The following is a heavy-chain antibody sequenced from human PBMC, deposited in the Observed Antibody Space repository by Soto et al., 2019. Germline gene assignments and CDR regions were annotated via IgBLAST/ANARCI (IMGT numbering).Heavy chain of an antibody. CDR1: GGSVSSGSYY. D-gene: IGHD5-18*01. Sequence: SETLSLTCTVSGGSVSSGSYYWSGIRQPPGKGLEWIGYIYYSGSTNYNPSLKSRVTISVDTSKNQFSLKLSSVTAADTAVYYCARGVDTAMVYYFDYWGQGTLVTVSS. CDR3: ARGVDTAMVYYFDY. V-gene: IGHV4-61*01. J-gene: IGHJ4*02. CDR2: IYYSGST.